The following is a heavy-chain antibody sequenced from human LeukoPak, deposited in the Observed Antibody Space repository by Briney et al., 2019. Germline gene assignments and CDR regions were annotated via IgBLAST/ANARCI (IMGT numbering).Heavy chain of an antibody. Sequence: GASVKVSCKASGGTFSSYAISWVRQAPGQGLEWMGGIIPIFGTANYAQKFQGRVTITADKSTSTAYMELSSLRSDDTAVYYCARTGGSYFWRDYFDYWGQGTLVTVSS. D-gene: IGHD1-26*01. V-gene: IGHV1-69*06. CDR2: IIPIFGTA. CDR1: GGTFSSYA. CDR3: ARTGGSYFWRDYFDY. J-gene: IGHJ4*02.